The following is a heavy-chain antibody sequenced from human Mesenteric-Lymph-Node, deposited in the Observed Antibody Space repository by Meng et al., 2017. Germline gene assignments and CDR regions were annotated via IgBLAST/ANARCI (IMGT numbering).Heavy chain of an antibody. CDR1: GFTFSSYA. CDR3: ARVVFGYSYDGIDV. CDR2: ISYDGSNK. Sequence: GESLKISCAASGFTFSSYAMHWVRQAPGKGLEWVAVISYDGSNKYYADSVKGRFTISRDNSKNTLYLQMNSLRAEDTAVYYCARVVFGYSYDGIDVWGQGTTVTVSS. D-gene: IGHD5-18*01. J-gene: IGHJ6*02. V-gene: IGHV3-30*04.